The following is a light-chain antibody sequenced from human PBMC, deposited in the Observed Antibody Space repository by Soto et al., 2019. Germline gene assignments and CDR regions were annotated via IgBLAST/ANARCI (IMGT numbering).Light chain of an antibody. CDR2: KAS. CDR1: RSIDNY. CDR3: QQYNPYSPWT. Sequence: DIQMTQSPSSLSASVGDRVTITCRASRSIDNYVNWYQQKPGKAPKLLISKASSLQSGVPSRFSGSGSGTEFTLTISSLQPDDFATYYCQQYNPYSPWTFGQGTKVDIK. V-gene: IGKV1-5*03. J-gene: IGKJ1*01.